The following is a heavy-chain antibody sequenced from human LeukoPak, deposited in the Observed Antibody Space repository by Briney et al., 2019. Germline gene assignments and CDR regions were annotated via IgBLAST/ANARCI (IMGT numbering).Heavy chain of an antibody. CDR3: ARYYYYDSSGCGHYFYY. CDR1: GGTFSSYA. J-gene: IGHJ4*02. CDR2: IIPIFGTA. Sequence: GASVKVSCKASGGTFSSYAISWVRQAPGQGVELMGGIIPIFGTANYAQKFQGRFTITTFESTSTAYMELISLKSEDTAVYYCARYYYYDSSGCGHYFYYWGQGTLVTFSS. V-gene: IGHV1-69*05. D-gene: IGHD3-22*01.